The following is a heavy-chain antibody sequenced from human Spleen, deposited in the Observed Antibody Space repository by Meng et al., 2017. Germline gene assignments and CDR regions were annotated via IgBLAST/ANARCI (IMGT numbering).Heavy chain of an antibody. Sequence: GESLKISCAASGFPFSRYGMHWVRQAPGKGLEWVAVVWYDGNNKYYADSVNGRFTISRDNSENTLYLQMTSLGAEDTAVYYCGRDRFDYNNRGDYYGVGVWGRGTTVTVSS. V-gene: IGHV3-33*01. CDR2: VWYDGNNK. CDR3: GRDRFDYNNRGDYYGVGV. CDR1: GFPFSRYG. D-gene: IGHD4-11*01. J-gene: IGHJ6*02.